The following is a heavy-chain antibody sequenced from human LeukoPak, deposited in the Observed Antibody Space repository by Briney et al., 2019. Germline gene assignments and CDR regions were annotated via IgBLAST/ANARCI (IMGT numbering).Heavy chain of an antibody. D-gene: IGHD3-22*01. Sequence: VASVKVSCKASGYTFTSYAMHWVRQAPGQRLEWMGWINAGNGNTKYSREFQGRVTITRDTSASTAYMELSSLRSEDMAVYYCARGHYYDSSGYPRLFDYWGQGTLVTVSS. J-gene: IGHJ4*02. CDR1: GYTFTSYA. CDR3: ARGHYYDSSGYPRLFDY. V-gene: IGHV1-3*03. CDR2: INAGNGNT.